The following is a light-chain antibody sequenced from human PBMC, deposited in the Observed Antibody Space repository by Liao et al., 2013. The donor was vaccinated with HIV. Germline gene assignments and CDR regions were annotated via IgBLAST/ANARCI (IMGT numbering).Light chain of an antibody. J-gene: IGLJ2*01. V-gene: IGLV3-1*01. CDR1: KLGDKY. CDR3: QAWDRNTAI. CDR2: QDT. Sequence: SSELTQSPSVSVSPGQTASITCSGEKLGDKYVSWYQQKPGQSPVLVLYQDTKRPPGIPERFSGSNSGNTATLTISGTQPTDEADYYCQAWDRNTAIFGGGTKLTVL.